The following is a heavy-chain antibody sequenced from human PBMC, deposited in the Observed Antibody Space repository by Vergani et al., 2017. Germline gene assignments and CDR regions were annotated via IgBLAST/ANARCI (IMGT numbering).Heavy chain of an antibody. CDR3: AKDIHGPSSSYFDY. CDR1: GFTFSSYA. J-gene: IGHJ4*02. D-gene: IGHD5/OR15-5a*01. V-gene: IGHV3-23*01. Sequence: EVQLLESGGGLVQPGGSLRLSCAASGFTFSSYAMSWVRQAPGKGLEWVSGISDSGGTTYYANSVKGRFTISRDNSENTLSLKMSSLRAEDTAVYYCAKDIHGPSSSYFDYWGQGTLVTVSS. CDR2: ISDSGGTT.